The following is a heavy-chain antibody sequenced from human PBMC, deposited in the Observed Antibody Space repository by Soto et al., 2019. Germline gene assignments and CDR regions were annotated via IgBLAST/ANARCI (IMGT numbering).Heavy chain of an antibody. J-gene: IGHJ6*03. D-gene: IGHD2-8*01. CDR3: AGRYCPNGVCYTNYYYYIDV. Sequence: EVQLLDSGGGLVQPGGSLRLSCAASGFTFSTYAMTWVRQAPGKGLEWVSTLTPSGGNTYYADSVQGRFTISRDNSMNTLYLQMNSLRAEGTAVYYCAGRYCPNGVCYTNYYYYIDVWGEGTTVTVSS. CDR2: LTPSGGNT. V-gene: IGHV3-23*01. CDR1: GFTFSTYA.